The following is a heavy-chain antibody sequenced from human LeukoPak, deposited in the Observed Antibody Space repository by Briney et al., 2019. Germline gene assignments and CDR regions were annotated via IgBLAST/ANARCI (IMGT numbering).Heavy chain of an antibody. V-gene: IGHV1-69*05. CDR1: GGTFSSYA. J-gene: IGHJ3*02. D-gene: IGHD4-23*01. CDR2: SIPIFGTA. Sequence: SVKVSCKASGGTFSSYAISWVRQAPGQGLEWMGRSIPIFGTANYAQKFQGRVTITTDESTSTAYMELSSLRSEDTAVYYCARDRDYGGNSGAFDIWGQGTMVTVSS. CDR3: ARDRDYGGNSGAFDI.